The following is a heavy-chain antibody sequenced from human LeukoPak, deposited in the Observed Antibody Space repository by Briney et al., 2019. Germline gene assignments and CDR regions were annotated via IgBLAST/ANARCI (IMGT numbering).Heavy chain of an antibody. CDR3: ARLQGDSTAIFDY. V-gene: IGHV4-59*11. CDR2: VYYSGET. Sequence: SETLSLTCTVSGGSISGHYWSWIRQPPAKGLEWVGYVYYSGETNYNPSLKSRVTISVDTSKNQFSLKLTSVTAADTAVYYCARLQGDSTAIFDYWGQGILVSVSS. CDR1: GGSISGHY. J-gene: IGHJ4*02. D-gene: IGHD2-21*01.